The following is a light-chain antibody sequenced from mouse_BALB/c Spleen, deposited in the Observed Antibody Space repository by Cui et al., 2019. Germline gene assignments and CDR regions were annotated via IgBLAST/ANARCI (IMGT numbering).Light chain of an antibody. CDR1: SSVSSSY. J-gene: IGKJ4*01. CDR2: STS. CDR3: HQYHRFPFT. Sequence: QIVLTQSPAIMSASLGERVTMTCTASSSVSSSYLHWYQQKPGSSPKLWIYSTSNLASGVPTRFSGSGSGTSYSLTLSSMEAEDAATYYCHQYHRFPFTFGSGTKLEIK. V-gene: IGKV4-74*01.